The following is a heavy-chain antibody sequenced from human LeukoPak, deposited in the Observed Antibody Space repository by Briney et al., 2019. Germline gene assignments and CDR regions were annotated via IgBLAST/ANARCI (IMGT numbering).Heavy chain of an antibody. J-gene: IGHJ4*02. D-gene: IGHD3-22*01. CDR1: GYTFTNYY. CDR3: ARDYYDSSGYRSIDY. Sequence: AASVKVSCKATGYTFTNYYIHWVRQAPGQGLEWMGMINPSGGTTSYAQKFQGRVTMTRDTSTSTVYMELSSLRSEDTDVYYCARDYYDSSGYRSIDYWGQGTLVT. CDR2: INPSGGTT. V-gene: IGHV1-46*01.